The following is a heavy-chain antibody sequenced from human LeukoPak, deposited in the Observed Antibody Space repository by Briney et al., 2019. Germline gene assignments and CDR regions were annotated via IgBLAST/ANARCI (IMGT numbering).Heavy chain of an antibody. J-gene: IGHJ5*02. V-gene: IGHV3-33*06. CDR1: GFTFSSYG. Sequence: GGSLRLSCAASGFTFSSYGMHWVRQAPGKGLEWVAVIWYDGSNKYYADSVKGRFTISRDNSKNTLYLQMNSLRAEDTAIYYCAKSDLSNQYTWFAPWGQGTLVTVSS. D-gene: IGHD2-8*01. CDR2: IWYDGSNK. CDR3: AKSDLSNQYTWFAP.